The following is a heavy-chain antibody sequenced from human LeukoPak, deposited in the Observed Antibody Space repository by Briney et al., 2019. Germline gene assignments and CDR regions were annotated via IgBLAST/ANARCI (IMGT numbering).Heavy chain of an antibody. Sequence: PSETLSPTCAVYGGSFSGYYWSWIRQPPGKGLKGIGEINHSGSTNYNPSLKSRVTISVDTSKNQFSLKLSSVTAADTAVYYCARTDQRGRPFDYWGQGTLVTVSS. CDR2: INHSGST. CDR3: ARTDQRGRPFDY. CDR1: GGSFSGYY. D-gene: IGHD2-2*01. J-gene: IGHJ4*02. V-gene: IGHV4-34*01.